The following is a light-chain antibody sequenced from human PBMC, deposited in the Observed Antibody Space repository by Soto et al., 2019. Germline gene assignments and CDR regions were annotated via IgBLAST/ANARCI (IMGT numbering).Light chain of an antibody. CDR2: AAS. Sequence: EIVMTQSPATLSVSTGERATLSCRASQSVCSKLAWYQHKPGQAPRRLIYAASTRATGIPARFSGSGSGTEFTLTISSLQSADVAVYYCHQFNEWLWTFVHGTKVEIK. J-gene: IGKJ1*01. CDR1: QSVCSK. CDR3: HQFNEWLWT. V-gene: IGKV3-15*01.